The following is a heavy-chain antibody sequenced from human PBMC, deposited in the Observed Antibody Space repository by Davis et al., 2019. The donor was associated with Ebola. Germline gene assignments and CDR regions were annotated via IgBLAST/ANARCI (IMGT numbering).Heavy chain of an antibody. V-gene: IGHV3-43D*03. CDR3: TAYDSTFRNY. D-gene: IGHD3-22*01. Sequence: GESLKISCAASGFTFGDYVMHWVRQAPGKGLEWVSLISWDGRSTAYADSVRDRFSISRDNSRNFLYLQMNGLRAEDTALYYCTAYDSTFRNYWGQGTLVTVSS. CDR1: GFTFGDYV. J-gene: IGHJ4*02. CDR2: ISWDGRST.